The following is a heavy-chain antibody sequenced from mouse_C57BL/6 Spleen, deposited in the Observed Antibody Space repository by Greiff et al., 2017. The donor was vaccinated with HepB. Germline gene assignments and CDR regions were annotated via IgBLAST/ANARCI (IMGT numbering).Heavy chain of an antibody. Sequence: EVKLVESGGGLVQPGGSLSLSCAASGFTFTDYYMSWVRQPPGKALEWLGFIRNKANGYTTEYSASVKGRFTISRDNSQSILYLQMNALRAEDSATYYCASLYDYVGWFAYWGQGTLVTVSA. CDR1: GFTFTDYY. CDR3: ASLYDYVGWFAY. D-gene: IGHD2-4*01. J-gene: IGHJ3*01. V-gene: IGHV7-3*01. CDR2: IRNKANGYTT.